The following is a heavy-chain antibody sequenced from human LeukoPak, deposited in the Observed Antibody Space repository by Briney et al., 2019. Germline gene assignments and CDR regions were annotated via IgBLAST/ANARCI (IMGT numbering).Heavy chain of an antibody. D-gene: IGHD3-10*01. CDR3: ARFQVVRGVIMGNYYFDY. Sequence: PSETLSLTCAVYGGSFSGYYWSWIRQPPGKGLEWIGEINHSGSTNYNPSLKSRVTISVDTSKNQFSLKLSSVTAADTAVYYCARFQVVRGVIMGNYYFDYWGQGTLVTVSS. CDR2: INHSGST. V-gene: IGHV4-34*01. CDR1: GGSFSGYY. J-gene: IGHJ4*02.